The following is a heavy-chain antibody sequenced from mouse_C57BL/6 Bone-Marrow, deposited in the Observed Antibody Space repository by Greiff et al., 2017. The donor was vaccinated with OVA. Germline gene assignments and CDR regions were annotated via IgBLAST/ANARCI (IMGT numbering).Heavy chain of an antibody. CDR3: TVDDYDGFAY. Sequence: VQLQQSGAELVRPGASVTLSCKASGYTFTDYEMHWVKQTPVHGLEWIGAIDPETGGTAYNQKFKGKAILTADKSYSTAYMELRSLTSEDSAVYYCTVDDYDGFAYWGQGTLVTVSA. CDR1: GYTFTDYE. V-gene: IGHV1-15*01. D-gene: IGHD2-4*01. J-gene: IGHJ3*01. CDR2: IDPETGGT.